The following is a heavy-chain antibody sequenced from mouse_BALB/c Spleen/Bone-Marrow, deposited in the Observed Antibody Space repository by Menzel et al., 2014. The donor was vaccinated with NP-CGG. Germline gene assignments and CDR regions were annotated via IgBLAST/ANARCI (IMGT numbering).Heavy chain of an antibody. D-gene: IGHD4-1*01. CDR1: GYSFTEYT. CDR2: INPNNGGT. V-gene: IGHV1-22*01. Sequence: VQLQQSGPELVKPGASVKISCKTSGYSFTEYTMHWVKQRHGKSLECIGRINPNNGGTSYNQKFKGKATLTVDKSSSTAYMELRSLTSEDSAVYYCARPGRLGRDWYFDVWGAGTTVTVSS. CDR3: ARPGRLGRDWYFDV. J-gene: IGHJ1*01.